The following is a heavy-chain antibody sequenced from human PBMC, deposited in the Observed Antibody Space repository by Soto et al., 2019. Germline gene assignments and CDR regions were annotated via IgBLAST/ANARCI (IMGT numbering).Heavy chain of an antibody. CDR2: ISYSGTA. V-gene: IGHV4-61*01. D-gene: IGHD2-8*01. Sequence: QVQLQESGPGLVKTSETLSLTCTVSGGSVSSGPYHWNWVRQPPGKGLEWIGHISYSGTANYNPSLRGRVTMATDTSMNQFSLRLTSVTAADTAVYYCMRSHGAYWGQGARVAVS. CDR3: MRSHGAY. CDR1: GGSVSSGPYH. J-gene: IGHJ4*02.